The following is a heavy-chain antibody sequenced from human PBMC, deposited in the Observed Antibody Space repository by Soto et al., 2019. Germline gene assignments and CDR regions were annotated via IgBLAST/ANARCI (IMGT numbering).Heavy chain of an antibody. CDR2: ISAYNGNT. CDR3: ARDTDRYYYGSGSYYNGYYFDY. CDR1: GYTFTSYG. V-gene: IGHV1-18*01. Sequence: ASVKVSCKASGYTFTSYGISWVRQAPGQGLEWMGWISAYNGNTNYAQKLQGRVTTTTDTSTSTAYMELRSLRSDDTAVYYCARDTDRYYYGSGSYYNGYYFDYWGQGTLVTVSS. J-gene: IGHJ4*02. D-gene: IGHD3-10*01.